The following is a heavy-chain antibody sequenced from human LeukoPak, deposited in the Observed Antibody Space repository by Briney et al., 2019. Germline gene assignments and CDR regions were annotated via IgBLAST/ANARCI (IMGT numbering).Heavy chain of an antibody. CDR2: MYSGSNT. CDR1: GFTVSSDC. V-gene: IGHV3-53*01. CDR3: ASVYYDQVWGSYLDP. D-gene: IGHD3-16*02. Sequence: GGSLRLSCAASGFTVSSDCMSWVRQAPGKGLEWVSIMYSGSNTYYADSVKGRFTISRDNSKNTLYLQMNSLRAEDTAVYYCASVYYDQVWGSYLDPWGQGTLVTVSS. J-gene: IGHJ5*02.